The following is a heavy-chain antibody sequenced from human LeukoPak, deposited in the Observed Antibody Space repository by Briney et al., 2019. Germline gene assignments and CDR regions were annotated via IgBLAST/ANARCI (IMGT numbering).Heavy chain of an antibody. CDR3: ARALVVPAAIRARMDV. V-gene: IGHV1-2*02. CDR1: GYTFTGYY. D-gene: IGHD2-2*01. Sequence: ASVKVSYKASGYTFTGYYMHWVRQAPGQGLEWMGWINPNSGGTNYAQKFQGRVTMTRDTSISTAYMELSRLRSDDTAVYYCARALVVPAAIRARMDVWGQGTTVTVSS. J-gene: IGHJ6*02. CDR2: INPNSGGT.